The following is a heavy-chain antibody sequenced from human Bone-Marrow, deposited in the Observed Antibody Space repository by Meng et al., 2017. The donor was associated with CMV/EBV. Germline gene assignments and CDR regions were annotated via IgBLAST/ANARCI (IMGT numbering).Heavy chain of an antibody. CDR2: IKQDGSEK. CDR3: ARDLYYDFWSGFSDYGMDV. V-gene: IGHV3-7*01. Sequence: GESLKISCAASGFTFSSYWMSWVRQAPGKGLEWVANIKQDGSEKYYVDSVKGRFTISRDNAKKSLYLQMNSLRAEDTAVYYCARDLYYDFWSGFSDYGMDVWGQGTTVTFYS. CDR1: GFTFSSYW. J-gene: IGHJ6*02. D-gene: IGHD3-3*01.